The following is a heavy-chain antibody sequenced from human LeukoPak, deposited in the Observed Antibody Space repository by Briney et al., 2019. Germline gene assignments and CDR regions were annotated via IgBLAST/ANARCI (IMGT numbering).Heavy chain of an antibody. J-gene: IGHJ5*02. D-gene: IGHD3-22*01. Sequence: GESLKISCKGSGYSFTSYWIGWVRQMPGQGLEWMGIIYPGDSDTRYSPSFQGQVTISADKSISTAYLQWSSLKASDTAMYYCATSSYYDSSGPLGWFDPWGQRTLVTVSS. V-gene: IGHV5-51*01. CDR3: ATSSYYDSSGPLGWFDP. CDR2: IYPGDSDT. CDR1: GYSFTSYW.